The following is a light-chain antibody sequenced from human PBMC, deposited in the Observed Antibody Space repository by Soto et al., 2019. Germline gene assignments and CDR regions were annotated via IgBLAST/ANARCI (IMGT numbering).Light chain of an antibody. CDR1: QTISSW. CDR3: QHYNSYSEA. V-gene: IGKV1-5*03. Sequence: DIQMTQSPSTLSGSVGDRVTITCRAIQTISSWLAWYQQEPGKAPKLLIYKASTLKSGVPSRFSGSGSGTEFTLTISSLQPDDFATYYCQHYNSYSEAFGQGTRLEI. CDR2: KAS. J-gene: IGKJ5*01.